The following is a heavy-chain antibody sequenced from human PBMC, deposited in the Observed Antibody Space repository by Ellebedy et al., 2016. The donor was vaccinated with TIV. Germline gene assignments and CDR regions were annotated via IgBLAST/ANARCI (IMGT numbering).Heavy chain of an antibody. V-gene: IGHV4-34*01. Sequence: ESLKISXAASGFTFSSYAMSWIRQPPGKGLEWIGEINHSGSTNYNPSLKSRVTISVDTSKNQFSLKLSSVTAADTAVYYCARSSSSWLPFDYWGQGTLVTVSS. CDR2: INHSGST. CDR1: GFTFSSYA. D-gene: IGHD6-13*01. J-gene: IGHJ4*02. CDR3: ARSSSSWLPFDY.